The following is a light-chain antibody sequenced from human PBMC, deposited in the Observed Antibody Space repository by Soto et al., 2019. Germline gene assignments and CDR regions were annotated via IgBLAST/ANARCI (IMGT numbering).Light chain of an antibody. J-gene: IGKJ1*01. CDR1: QSVSSN. V-gene: IGKV3-15*01. CDR2: GAS. Sequence: EIVMTQSPATLSVSPGERATLSCRASQSVSSNLAWYQQKPGQAPRLLIYGASTRATGFPARFSGSGSGTEFTLTISRLQSEDFAVYYCKQYNNWPPWTFGQGNKVEIK. CDR3: KQYNNWPPWT.